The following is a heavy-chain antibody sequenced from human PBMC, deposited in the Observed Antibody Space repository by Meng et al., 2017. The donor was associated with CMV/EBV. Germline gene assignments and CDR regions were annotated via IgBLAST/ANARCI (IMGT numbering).Heavy chain of an antibody. CDR2: ISGGST. Sequence: GGSLRLSCAASGFTVSSNEMSWVRQAPGKGLEWVSSISGGSTYYADSRKGRFTISRDNSKNTLHLQMNSLRAEDTAVYYCARDLPYCSSTSCYSTWYYYYGMDVWGQGTTVTVSS. CDR3: ARDLPYCSSTSCYSTWYYYYGMDV. V-gene: IGHV3-38-3*01. D-gene: IGHD2-2*02. CDR1: GFTVSSNE. J-gene: IGHJ6*02.